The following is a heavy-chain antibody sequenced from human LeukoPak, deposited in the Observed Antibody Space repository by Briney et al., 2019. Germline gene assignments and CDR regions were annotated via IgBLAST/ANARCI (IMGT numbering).Heavy chain of an antibody. J-gene: IGHJ5*02. CDR3: ATGDGSLYYDFWSGYYT. V-gene: IGHV1-24*01. Sequence: ASVKVSCKVSGYTLTELSMHWVRQAPGKGLEWMGGFDPEDGETIYAQKIQGRVTMTEDTSTDTAYMELSSLRSEDTAVYYCATGDGSLYYDFWSGYYTWGQGTLVTVSS. CDR1: GYTLTELS. D-gene: IGHD3-3*01. CDR2: FDPEDGET.